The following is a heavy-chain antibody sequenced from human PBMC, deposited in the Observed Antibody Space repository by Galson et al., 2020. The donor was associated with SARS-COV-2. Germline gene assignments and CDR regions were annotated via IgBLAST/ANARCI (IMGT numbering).Heavy chain of an antibody. CDR1: GYTFTDYG. J-gene: IGHJ4*02. Sequence: ASVKVSCKASGYTFTDYGVSWVRLAPGQGLEWMVWISVYNGNTNYAQKVHDRVTMTTDTSTNTAYIELRSLRSDDTAVYYCARDFAPTLFEVVTTRRHWGQGTLVIVSS. V-gene: IGHV1-18*01. CDR2: ISVYNGNT. CDR3: ARDFAPTLFEVVTTRRH. D-gene: IGHD3-3*01.